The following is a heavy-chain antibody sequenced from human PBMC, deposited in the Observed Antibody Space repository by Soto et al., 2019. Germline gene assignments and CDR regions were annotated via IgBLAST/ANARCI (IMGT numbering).Heavy chain of an antibody. CDR3: ARDVLGGWVEKTYRAFDI. Sequence: QVQLVQSGAELKKPGSSVTVSCPASGGTFKTFGVSWVRQAPGQGLQWMGGIIPLLRTTDYAQNFQGRISISADESTNTVFMELTSLRSADTAVYYCARDVLGGWVEKTYRAFDIWGQGTLVAVSS. CDR2: IIPLLRTT. CDR1: GGTFKTFG. V-gene: IGHV1-69*01. J-gene: IGHJ3*02. D-gene: IGHD1-26*01.